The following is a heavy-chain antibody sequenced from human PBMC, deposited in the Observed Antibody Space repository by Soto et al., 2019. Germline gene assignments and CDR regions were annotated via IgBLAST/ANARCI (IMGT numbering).Heavy chain of an antibody. CDR3: AKEEVVPAAISRWFDP. CDR2: ISGSGGST. V-gene: IGHV3-23*01. Sequence: GGSLRLXCAASGFTFSSYAMSWVRQAPGKGLEWVSAISGSGGSTYYADSVKGRFTISRDNSKNTLYLQMNSLRAEDTAVYYCAKEEVVPAAISRWFDPWGKGTLVTLSS. CDR1: GFTFSSYA. J-gene: IGHJ5*02. D-gene: IGHD2-2*02.